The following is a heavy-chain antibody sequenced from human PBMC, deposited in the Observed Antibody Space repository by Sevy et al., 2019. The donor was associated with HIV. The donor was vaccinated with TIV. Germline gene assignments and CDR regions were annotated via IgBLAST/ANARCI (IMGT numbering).Heavy chain of an antibody. J-gene: IGHJ6*02. CDR3: AKDPLSYDILTGYYCVYYYYGMDV. CDR1: GFTFSSYA. D-gene: IGHD3-9*01. CDR2: ISGSGGST. Sequence: GGSLRLSCAASGFTFSSYAMSWVRQAPGKGLEWVSAISGSGGSTYYADSVKGRFTISRDNSKNTLYLQMNSLRAEDTAVYYCAKDPLSYDILTGYYCVYYYYGMDVWGQGTTVTVSS. V-gene: IGHV3-23*01.